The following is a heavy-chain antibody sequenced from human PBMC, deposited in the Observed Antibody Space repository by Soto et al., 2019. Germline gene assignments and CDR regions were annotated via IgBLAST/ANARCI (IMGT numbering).Heavy chain of an antibody. CDR1: GFTFDDYA. Sequence: DVQLVESGGGLVQPGRSLRLSCAASGFTFDDYAMHWVRQAPGKGLEWVSGISWNSGSIGYADSVKGRFTISRDNAKNSLYLQMNSLRAEDTALYYCAKSEEYYGSSGFDYWGQGTLVTVSS. CDR3: AKSEEYYGSSGFDY. J-gene: IGHJ4*02. CDR2: ISWNSGSI. D-gene: IGHD3-10*01. V-gene: IGHV3-9*01.